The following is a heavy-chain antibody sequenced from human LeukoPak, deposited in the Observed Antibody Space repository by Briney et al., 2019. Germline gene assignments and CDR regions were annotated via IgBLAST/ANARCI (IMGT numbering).Heavy chain of an antibody. CDR2: ISAYNGNT. Sequence: ASAKVSCKASGYTFTSYGISWVRQAPGQGLEWMGWISAYNGNTNYAQKLQGRVTMTTDTSTSTAYMELRSLRSDDTAVYYCARDYDFWSGYYIHAFDIWGQGTMVTVSS. D-gene: IGHD3-3*01. CDR3: ARDYDFWSGYYIHAFDI. J-gene: IGHJ3*02. CDR1: GYTFTSYG. V-gene: IGHV1-18*01.